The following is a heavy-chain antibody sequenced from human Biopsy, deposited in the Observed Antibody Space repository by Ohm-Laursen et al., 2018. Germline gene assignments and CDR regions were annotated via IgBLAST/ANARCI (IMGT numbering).Heavy chain of an antibody. CDR2: ISGSGAST. D-gene: IGHD2-21*01. J-gene: IGHJ5*02. V-gene: IGHV3-23*01. Sequence: GSLRLSCPASGFIFSRNDISWVRQAPEKGLEWVSGISGSGASTYYADSVKGRFTISRDNSKNTLFLQMDSLRADDTAVYYCVKAYSAIYWFDPWGQGTLVTVSS. CDR1: GFIFSRND. CDR3: VKAYSAIYWFDP.